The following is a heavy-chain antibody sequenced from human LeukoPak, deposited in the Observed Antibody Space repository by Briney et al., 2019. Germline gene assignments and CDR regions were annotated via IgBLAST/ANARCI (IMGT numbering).Heavy chain of an antibody. Sequence: SETLSLTCTVSGGSIISSDVHWAWIRQPPGKGLEWIGNIHWRGSTYYSPSLESRVTISVDTSKNQFSLELRSVTAADTAVYYCARHLPHSTGNKRGPDYWGQGTLVTVSS. J-gene: IGHJ4*02. CDR2: IHWRGST. D-gene: IGHD6-19*01. CDR1: GGSIISSDVH. CDR3: ARHLPHSTGNKRGPDY. V-gene: IGHV4-39*01.